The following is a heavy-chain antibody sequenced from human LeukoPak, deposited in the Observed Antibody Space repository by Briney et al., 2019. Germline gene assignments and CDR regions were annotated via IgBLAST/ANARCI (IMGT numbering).Heavy chain of an antibody. V-gene: IGHV4-4*08. CDR3: ARLGGYSNYGAGY. CDR1: GGSLNNYY. Sequence: SETLSLTCTVSGGSLNNYYWNWVRQSPGIGLQWIGYIYSTGSTYYNPSLKSRVTISVDTSKNQFSLKLGSVTAADTAMYYCARLGGYSNYGAGYWGQGTLVTVSS. CDR2: IYSTGST. D-gene: IGHD4-11*01. J-gene: IGHJ4*02.